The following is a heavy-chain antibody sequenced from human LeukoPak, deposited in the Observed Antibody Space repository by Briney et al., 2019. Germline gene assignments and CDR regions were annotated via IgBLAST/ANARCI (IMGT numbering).Heavy chain of an antibody. CDR1: GFTFRSFV. D-gene: IGHD6-6*01. CDR3: AKDGIAARPWDY. V-gene: IGHV3-23*01. J-gene: IGHJ4*02. Sequence: PGGSLRLSCAASGFTFRSFVMSWVRQAPGKGLEWVSAISGSGGSTYYADSVKGRFTISRDNSKNTLYLQMNSLRAEDTAVYYCAKDGIAARPWDYWGQGTLVTVSS. CDR2: ISGSGGST.